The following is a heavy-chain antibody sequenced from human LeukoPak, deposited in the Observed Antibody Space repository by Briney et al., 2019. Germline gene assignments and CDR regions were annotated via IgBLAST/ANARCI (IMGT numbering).Heavy chain of an antibody. J-gene: IGHJ5*02. CDR3: ARYRIRYCSGGSCYKWFDP. CDR1: GGSISSGGYY. Sequence: TLSLTCTVSGGSISSGGYYWSWIRQHPGKGLEWIGYIYYSGSTYYNPSLKSRVTISVDTSKNQFSLKLSSVTAADTAVYYCARYRIRYCSGGSCYKWFDPWGQGTLVTVSS. V-gene: IGHV4-31*03. D-gene: IGHD2-15*01. CDR2: IYYSGST.